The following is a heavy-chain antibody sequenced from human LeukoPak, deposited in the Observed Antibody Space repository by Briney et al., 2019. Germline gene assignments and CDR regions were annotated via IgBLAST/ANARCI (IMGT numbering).Heavy chain of an antibody. CDR3: ARGAIVLMAYEIFDY. V-gene: IGHV3-30-3*01. CDR2: ISYDGSNK. Sequence: PGRSLRLSCAASGFTFSSYAMHWVRQAPGKGLEWVAVISYDGSNKYYADSVKGRFTISRDNSKNTLYLQMNSLRAEDTAVYYCARGAIVLMAYEIFDYWGQGTLVTVPS. D-gene: IGHD2-8*01. CDR1: GFTFSSYA. J-gene: IGHJ4*02.